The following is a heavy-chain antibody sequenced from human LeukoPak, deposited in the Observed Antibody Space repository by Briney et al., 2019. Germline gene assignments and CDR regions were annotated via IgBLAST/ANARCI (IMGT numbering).Heavy chain of an antibody. D-gene: IGHD3-22*01. CDR1: GYTLAELS. CDR3: ATGHDGRDVHGHY. CDR2: FDPEDGET. J-gene: IGHJ4*02. V-gene: IGHV1-24*01. Sequence: SVKVSCKVSGYTLAELSMHWVRQAPGKGSEWLGGFDPEDGETIYAQKFQGRVTMTEDTSTDTAYMELSSLRSEDTAVYYCATGHDGRDVHGHYWGQGTLVTVSS.